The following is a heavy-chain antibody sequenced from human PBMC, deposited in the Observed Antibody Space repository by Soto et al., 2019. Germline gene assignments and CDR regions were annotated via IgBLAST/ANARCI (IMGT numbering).Heavy chain of an antibody. Sequence: PSETLSLTCTVSGGSISSYYWSWIRQPPGKGLEWIGYIYYSGSTNYNPSLKSRVTISVDTSKNQFSLKLSSVTAADTAVYYCARLRLDLWFGESQGYYMDVWGKGTTVTASS. CDR2: IYYSGST. CDR3: ARLRLDLWFGESQGYYMDV. D-gene: IGHD3-10*01. CDR1: GGSISSYY. V-gene: IGHV4-59*08. J-gene: IGHJ6*03.